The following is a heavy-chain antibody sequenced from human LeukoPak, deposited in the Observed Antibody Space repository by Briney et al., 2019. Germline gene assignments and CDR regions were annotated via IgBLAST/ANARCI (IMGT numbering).Heavy chain of an antibody. D-gene: IGHD6-19*01. Sequence: AASVKVSCKASGYTFTGYYMHWVRQAPGQGLEWMGWINPNSGGTNYAQKFQGRVTMTRDTSISTAYMELSRLRSDDTAVYYCARRADIGYSSGWYFERGLQFDYWGQGTLVTVSS. CDR2: INPNSGGT. J-gene: IGHJ4*02. V-gene: IGHV1-2*02. CDR3: ARRADIGYSSGWYFERGLQFDY. CDR1: GYTFTGYY.